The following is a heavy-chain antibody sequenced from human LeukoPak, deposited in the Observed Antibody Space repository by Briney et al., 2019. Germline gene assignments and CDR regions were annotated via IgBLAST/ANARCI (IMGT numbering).Heavy chain of an antibody. CDR3: ARDQGIAPYNWFDP. J-gene: IGHJ5*02. D-gene: IGHD6-13*01. CDR1: GYTFTGYY. Sequence: GASVKVSCKASGYTFTGYYMHWVRQATGQGLEWMGWINPNSGGTNYAQKCQGRVTMTRDTPISAAYMELSRLRSDDTAVYYCARDQGIAPYNWFDPWGQGTLVTVSS. V-gene: IGHV1-2*02. CDR2: INPNSGGT.